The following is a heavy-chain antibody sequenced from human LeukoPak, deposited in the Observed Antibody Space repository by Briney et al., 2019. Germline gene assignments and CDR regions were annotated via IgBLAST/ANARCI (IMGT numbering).Heavy chain of an antibody. CDR1: GCSFTSYW. J-gene: IGHJ3*02. CDR3: ARPDGGAFDI. V-gene: IGHV5-51*01. CDR2: IYPGDSDT. D-gene: IGHD5-24*01. Sequence: XSXXXSGCSFTSYWIGWGRQLPGKGLEGMGIIYPGDSDTRYSPSFQGQVTISAHMSISTAYLQWSSLKASDTAMYYCARPDGGAFDIWGQGTMVTVSS.